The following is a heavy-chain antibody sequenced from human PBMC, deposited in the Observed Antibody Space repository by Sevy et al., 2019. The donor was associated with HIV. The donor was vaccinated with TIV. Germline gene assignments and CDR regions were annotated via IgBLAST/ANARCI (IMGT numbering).Heavy chain of an antibody. J-gene: IGHJ4*02. Sequence: SETLSLTCTVSGGPISSSSYYWGWIRQPPGKGLEWIGSIYYGGSTYYNPSLKSRVTISVDTSKNQFSLKLSSVTAADTAMYYCARQFPYSSGWYDYWGQGTLVTVSS. CDR1: GGPISSSSYY. D-gene: IGHD6-19*01. CDR2: IYYGGST. V-gene: IGHV4-39*01. CDR3: ARQFPYSSGWYDY.